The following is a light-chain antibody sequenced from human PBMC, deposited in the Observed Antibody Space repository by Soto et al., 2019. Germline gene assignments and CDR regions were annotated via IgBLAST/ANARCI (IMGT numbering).Light chain of an antibody. V-gene: IGKV3-20*01. CDR3: QQYGDLPIT. Sequence: ENVLTQSPGTLSLSPGERATLSCRASHSVSSSYLAWYQQKPGQAPRLVIYGASSRATAIPDRFSGSGSGTDFTLTISRLEPEDFVVYYCQQYGDLPITFGQGTRLEIK. CDR1: HSVSSSY. CDR2: GAS. J-gene: IGKJ5*01.